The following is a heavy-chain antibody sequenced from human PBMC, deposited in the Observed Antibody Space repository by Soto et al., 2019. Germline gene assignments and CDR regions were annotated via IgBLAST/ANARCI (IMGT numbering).Heavy chain of an antibody. J-gene: IGHJ4*02. CDR3: TAPRDEYGSGVSWFTYGMDI. CDR2: LDGAGGST. CDR1: GFTFSDYA. V-gene: IGHV3-23*01. D-gene: IGHD3-10*01. Sequence: PGGSLRLSCLASGFTFSDYAMTWVRHVPGRGLEWVASLDGAGGSTYYADSVRGRFTISRDNSQNTLFLQMKRLTVDDTAIYYCTAPRDEYGSGVSWFTYGMDIWGQGTLVTVSS.